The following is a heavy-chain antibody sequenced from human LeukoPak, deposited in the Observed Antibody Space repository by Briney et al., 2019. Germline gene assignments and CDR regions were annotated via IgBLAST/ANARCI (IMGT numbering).Heavy chain of an antibody. Sequence: ASVKVSCKASGYTFTCYGISWVRQAPGQGLEWMGWISAYNGNTNYAQKLQGRVTMTTDTSTSTAYMELRSLRSDDTAVYYCARVAARQDWFDPWGQGTLVTVSS. CDR2: ISAYNGNT. D-gene: IGHD6-6*01. V-gene: IGHV1-18*01. J-gene: IGHJ5*02. CDR1: GYTFTCYG. CDR3: ARVAARQDWFDP.